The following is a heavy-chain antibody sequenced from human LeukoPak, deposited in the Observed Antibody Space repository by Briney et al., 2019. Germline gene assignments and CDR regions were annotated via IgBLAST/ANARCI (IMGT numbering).Heavy chain of an antibody. Sequence: PGGSLRLSCAASGFTVSSNYMTWVRQAPGKGLEWVAFIRYDGTDKYYADSVKGRFTISRDNSENTVSLQLNSLRAEDTAVYYCGKGLAYTYPYSGSMDVWGKGTTVTISS. CDR1: GFTVSSNY. D-gene: IGHD5-18*01. CDR2: IRYDGTDK. V-gene: IGHV3-30*02. J-gene: IGHJ6*03. CDR3: GKGLAYTYPYSGSMDV.